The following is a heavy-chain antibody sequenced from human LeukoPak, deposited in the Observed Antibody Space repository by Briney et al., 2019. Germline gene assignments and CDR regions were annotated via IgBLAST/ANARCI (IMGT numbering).Heavy chain of an antibody. J-gene: IGHJ4*02. CDR2: ISGSGGST. D-gene: IGHD5-18*01. Sequence: PGGSLRLSCAASGFTFSSYAMSGVRQAPGKGREWGSAISGSGGSTYYADSVKGRFTISRDNSKTTLYLQMNSLRAEATAVYYCAKGSSGTAMVAYYFDYWGQGTLVTVSS. V-gene: IGHV3-23*01. CDR1: GFTFSSYA. CDR3: AKGSSGTAMVAYYFDY.